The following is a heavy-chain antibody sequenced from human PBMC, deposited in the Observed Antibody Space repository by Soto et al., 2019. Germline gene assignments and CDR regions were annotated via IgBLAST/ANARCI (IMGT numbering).Heavy chain of an antibody. D-gene: IGHD3-10*01. CDR3: ARGVRGVPIDY. J-gene: IGHJ4*02. CDR1: GGSISSGGYS. Sequence: SETLSLTCAVSGGSISSGGYSWSWIRQPPGKGLEWIGYIYHSGSTYYNPSLKSRVTISVDRSKNQFSLKLSPVPAADTAVYYCARGVRGVPIDYWGQGTLVTVSS. V-gene: IGHV4-30-2*01. CDR2: IYHSGST.